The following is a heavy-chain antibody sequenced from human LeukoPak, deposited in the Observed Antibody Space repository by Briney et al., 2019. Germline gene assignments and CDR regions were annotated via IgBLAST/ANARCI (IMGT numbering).Heavy chain of an antibody. J-gene: IGHJ4*02. Sequence: PGGSLRLSCAASGFTFDDYAMHWVWQAPGKGLEWVSGISWNSGSIGYADSVKGRFTISRDNAKNSLYLQMNSLRAEDTALYYCAKAAHIVVVTEPSFDYWGQGTLVTVSS. CDR1: GFTFDDYA. CDR2: ISWNSGSI. D-gene: IGHD2-21*02. CDR3: AKAAHIVVVTEPSFDY. V-gene: IGHV3-9*01.